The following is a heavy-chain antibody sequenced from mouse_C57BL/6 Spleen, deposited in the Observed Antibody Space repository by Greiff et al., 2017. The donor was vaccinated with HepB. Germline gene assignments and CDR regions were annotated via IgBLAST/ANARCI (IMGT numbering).Heavy chain of an antibody. CDR3: ARGFYYGSSYPYYFDY. V-gene: IGHV1-18*01. J-gene: IGHJ2*01. CDR1: GYTFTDYN. D-gene: IGHD1-1*01. Sequence: EVQLQQSGPELVKPGASVKIPCKASGYTFTDYNMDWVKQSHGKSLEWIGDINPNNGGTIYNQKFKGKATLTVDKSSSTAYMELRSLTSEDTAVYYCARGFYYGSSYPYYFDYWGQGTTLTVSS. CDR2: INPNNGGT.